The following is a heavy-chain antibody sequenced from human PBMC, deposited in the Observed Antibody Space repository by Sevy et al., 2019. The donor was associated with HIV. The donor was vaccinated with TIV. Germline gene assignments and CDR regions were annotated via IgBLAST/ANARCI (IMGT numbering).Heavy chain of an antibody. Sequence: GGSLRLSCAASGFTFSLYWMTWVRQAPGKGPEWVANIRQDGSEKYYVNSVKGRFTISRDNAKNSLFLQMNSLRAEDTALYFCARAPQWLSYAFDIWGRGTLVTVSS. V-gene: IGHV3-7*04. J-gene: IGHJ2*01. CDR2: IRQDGSEK. D-gene: IGHD3-22*01. CDR1: GFTFSLYW. CDR3: ARAPQWLSYAFDI.